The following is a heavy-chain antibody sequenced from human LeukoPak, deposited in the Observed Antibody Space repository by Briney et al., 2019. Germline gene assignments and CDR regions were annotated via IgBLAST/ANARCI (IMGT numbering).Heavy chain of an antibody. CDR3: ASGYCGGACQLGGVDM. CDR1: GDSISSGSYY. Sequence: PSQTLSLTCTVSGDSISSGSYYWTWIRQPPGKGLEWIGYIYYSGRTNFNPSLKSRVTMSVDASKNQFSLKLSSVTAADTAVYYCASGYCGGACQLGGVDMWGQGTMVTVSS. V-gene: IGHV4-61*01. CDR2: IYYSGRT. D-gene: IGHD2-21*02. J-gene: IGHJ3*02.